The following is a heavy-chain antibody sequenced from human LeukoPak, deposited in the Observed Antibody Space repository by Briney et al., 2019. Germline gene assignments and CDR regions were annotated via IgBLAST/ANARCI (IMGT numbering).Heavy chain of an antibody. V-gene: IGHV4-31*03. J-gene: IGHJ4*02. CDR2: ISYSGST. D-gene: IGHD6-19*01. CDR1: GASISSGNYY. CDR3: ARTPAGYSSGWLHY. Sequence: SQTLSLTCTVSGASISSGNYYWSWIRQRPGKGLEWIGNISYSGSTHYSPSLTGRLTISVDTSKNQFSLRLTSVTAADTAVYYCARTPAGYSSGWLHYWGQGTLVTVSS.